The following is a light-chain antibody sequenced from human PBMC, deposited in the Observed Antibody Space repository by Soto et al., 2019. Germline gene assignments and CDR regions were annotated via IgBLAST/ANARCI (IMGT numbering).Light chain of an antibody. CDR1: QLFSSN. J-gene: IGKJ5*01. CDR3: QQYHNWPPIT. V-gene: IGKV3-15*01. Sequence: EIVMTPSPATLSVSPGESVTLSCRVSQLFSSNLAWYQRRPGQAPRLLIYGSSTRATGVPPRLSGSASGTEFTLTISNLQSEDFAVYFCQQYHNWPPITFGQGTRLEIK. CDR2: GSS.